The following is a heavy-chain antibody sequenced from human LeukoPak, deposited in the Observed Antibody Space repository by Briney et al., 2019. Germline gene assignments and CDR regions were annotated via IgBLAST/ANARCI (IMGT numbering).Heavy chain of an antibody. CDR3: ARGNAGYYYYMDV. V-gene: IGHV1-2*02. CDR1: RYTFTGYY. J-gene: IGHJ6*03. Sequence: ASVKVSCKASRYTFTGYYMHWVRQAPGQGLEWMGWINPNSGGTNYAQKFQGRVTMTRDTSISTAYMELSRLRSDDTAVYYCARGNAGYYYYMDVWGKGTTVTVSS. CDR2: INPNSGGT.